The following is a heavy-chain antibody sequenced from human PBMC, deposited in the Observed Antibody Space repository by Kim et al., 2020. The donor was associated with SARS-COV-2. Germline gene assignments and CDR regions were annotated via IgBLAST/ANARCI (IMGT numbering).Heavy chain of an antibody. CDR3: AKASASGRPYYFDY. J-gene: IGHJ4*02. CDR2: ITAGGDDT. V-gene: IGHV3-23*01. CDR1: GFTFSNYA. D-gene: IGHD6-25*01. Sequence: GGSLRLSCAASGFTFSNYAMSWVRQAPGKGLEWVSAITAGGDDTYHADSVKGRFTISRDNSEETLYMQMNSLRAEDAAMYYCAKASASGRPYYFDYWGQG.